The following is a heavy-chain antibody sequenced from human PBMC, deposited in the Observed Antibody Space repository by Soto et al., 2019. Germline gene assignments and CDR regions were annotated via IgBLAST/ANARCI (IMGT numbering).Heavy chain of an antibody. CDR3: ARHKNDYGRFNWFDP. CDR1: GGSISSGGYY. V-gene: IGHV4-31*03. CDR2: IYYSGST. Sequence: SETLSLTCTVSGGSISSGGYYWSWIRQHPGKGLEWIGYIYYSGSTYYNPSLKSRVTISVDTSNNQFSLRLSSVTAADTAVYYCARHKNDYGRFNWFDPWGQGTPVTVSS. J-gene: IGHJ5*02. D-gene: IGHD3-10*01.